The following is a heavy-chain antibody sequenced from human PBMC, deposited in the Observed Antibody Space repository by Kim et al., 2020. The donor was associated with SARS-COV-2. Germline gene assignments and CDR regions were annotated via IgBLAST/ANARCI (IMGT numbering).Heavy chain of an antibody. CDR3: ARDTADSSGYYLFDY. CDR2: ISAYNGNT. V-gene: IGHV1-18*01. D-gene: IGHD3-22*01. J-gene: IGHJ4*02. CDR1: GYTFTSYG. Sequence: ASVKVSCKASGYTFTSYGISWVRQAPGQGLEWMGWISAYNGNTNYAQKLQGRVTMTTDTSTSTAYMELRSLRSDDTAVYYCARDTADSSGYYLFDYWGQGTLVTVSS.